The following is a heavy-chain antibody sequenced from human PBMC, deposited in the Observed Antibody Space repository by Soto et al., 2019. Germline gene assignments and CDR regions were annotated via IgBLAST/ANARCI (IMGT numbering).Heavy chain of an antibody. Sequence: EVQLVESGGGLVQPGGSLRLSCAASAFTLSSYWMSWVRRAPGKGLEWVANIKPDGSEKYYVDSVKGRFTISRDNTKNSLYLQMSTLRPEDTAIYYCARDYEFGFDIWGQGTLVTVSS. CDR2: IKPDGSEK. J-gene: IGHJ3*02. V-gene: IGHV3-7*01. CDR3: ARDYEFGFDI. CDR1: AFTLSSYW. D-gene: IGHD3-22*01.